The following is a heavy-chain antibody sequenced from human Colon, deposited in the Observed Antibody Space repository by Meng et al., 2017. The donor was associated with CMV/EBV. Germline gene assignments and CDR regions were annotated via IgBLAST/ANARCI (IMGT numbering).Heavy chain of an antibody. CDR2: VSKDGRT. Sequence: TCAVSVLSGSNDNWWTWVRQAPGKGLEWIGEVSKDGRTNSNPSLKSRLSMSVDKSKNQFSLNLRSVTAADTASYFCASSSGWWRIDYWGHGTLVTVSS. J-gene: IGHJ4*01. D-gene: IGHD6-19*01. V-gene: IGHV4-4*01. CDR3: ASSSGWWRIDY. CDR1: VLSGSNDNW.